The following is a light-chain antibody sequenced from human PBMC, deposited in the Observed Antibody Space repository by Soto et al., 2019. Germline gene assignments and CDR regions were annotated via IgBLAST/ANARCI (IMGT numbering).Light chain of an antibody. J-gene: IGKJ1*01. CDR1: QTISSNY. CDR3: QLYGSSPKT. V-gene: IGKV3-20*01. CDR2: GAS. Sequence: ESVLTQSPGTLSLSPGERATLSCRATQTISSNYLAWYRQKPGQAPKLLIHGASTRATGIPDRFSGSGSGTDFTLTISRLEPEDFAVYYCQLYGSSPKTFGQGTKVDIK.